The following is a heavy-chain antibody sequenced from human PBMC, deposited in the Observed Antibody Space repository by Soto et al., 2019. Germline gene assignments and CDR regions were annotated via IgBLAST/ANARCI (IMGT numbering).Heavy chain of an antibody. V-gene: IGHV3-33*01. CDR1: GFTFSNYG. CDR2: IWYDGSNK. CDR3: ARDRSSSAWYGNTFDI. Sequence: QVQLVESGGGVVQPGRSLRLSCAASGFTFSNYGMHWVRQAPGKGLEWVALIWYDGSNKYYADSVKGRFTISRDNSKNALYLQMNSLRGEDTAVYHCARDRSSSAWYGNTFDIWGEGTMVTVSS. J-gene: IGHJ3*02. D-gene: IGHD6-19*01.